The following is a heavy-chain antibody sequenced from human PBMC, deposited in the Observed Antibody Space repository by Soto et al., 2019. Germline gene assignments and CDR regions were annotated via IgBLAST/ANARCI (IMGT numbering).Heavy chain of an antibody. CDR3: AGLQSWFDP. CDR1: GGSISSGGYY. V-gene: IGHV4-39*01. J-gene: IGHJ5*02. CDR2: LYYTGRT. Sequence: SETLSLTCAVSGGSISSGGYYWGWIRQPPGKGLEWIGSLYYTGRTYYNPSLESRVTISIDTSNTQFSLKLSSVTAADTAMYYCAGLQSWFDPWGQGTLVTVSS.